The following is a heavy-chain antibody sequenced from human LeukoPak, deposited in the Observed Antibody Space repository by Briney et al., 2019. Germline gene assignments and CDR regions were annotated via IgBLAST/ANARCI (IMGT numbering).Heavy chain of an antibody. CDR2: IYHSGST. CDR3: ARLEGGSKSHAFDI. Sequence: GSLRLSCAASGFTFSSYSMNWVRQAPGKGLEWIGSIYHSGSTYYNPSLKSRVTISVDTSKNQFSLKLSSVTAADTAVYYCARLEGGSKSHAFDIWGQGTMVTVSS. J-gene: IGHJ3*02. CDR1: GFTFSSYSMN. D-gene: IGHD1-26*01. V-gene: IGHV4-39*01.